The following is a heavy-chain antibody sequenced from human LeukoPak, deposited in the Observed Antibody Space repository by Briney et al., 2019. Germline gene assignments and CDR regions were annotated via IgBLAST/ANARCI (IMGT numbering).Heavy chain of an antibody. J-gene: IGHJ4*02. D-gene: IGHD2-2*01. Sequence: QPGGSLRLSCAASAFTLSSYAMSWVRQPPGKGLEWVSAISGSGGSTYYADSVKGRFTISRDNSKNTLYLQMNSLRAEDTAVYYCAKGNWCGSSTSCYLDYFDYWGQGTLVTVSS. CDR2: ISGSGGST. CDR3: AKGNWCGSSTSCYLDYFDY. CDR1: AFTLSSYA. V-gene: IGHV3-23*01.